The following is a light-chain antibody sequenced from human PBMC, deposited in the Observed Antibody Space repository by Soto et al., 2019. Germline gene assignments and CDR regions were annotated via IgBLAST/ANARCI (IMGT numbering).Light chain of an antibody. J-gene: IGLJ1*01. CDR2: DVS. Sequence: QSALTQPASVSGSPGQSITISCTGTSSDIGTYNYVSWYQQHPGQAPKLMISDVSNRPSGISDRFSGSKSGNTASLTISGLQAEDEADYYCYSCSTGTDTRYVFGTGTKLTVL. CDR3: YSCSTGTDTRYV. CDR1: SSDIGTYNY. V-gene: IGLV2-14*03.